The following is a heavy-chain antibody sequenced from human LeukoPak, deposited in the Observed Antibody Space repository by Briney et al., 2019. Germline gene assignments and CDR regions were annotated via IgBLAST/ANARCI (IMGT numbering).Heavy chain of an antibody. D-gene: IGHD6-19*01. J-gene: IGHJ4*02. V-gene: IGHV4-34*01. CDR2: INHSGST. Sequence: SETLSLTCAVYGGSFSGYYWSWIRQPPGKGLEWIGEINHSGSTNYNPSLKSRVTISLDTSKNQFSLRLTSVTAADTAVYYCARRVAVTGIYCSDHWGQGTPVTVSS. CDR1: GGSFSGYY. CDR3: ARRVAVTGIYCSDH.